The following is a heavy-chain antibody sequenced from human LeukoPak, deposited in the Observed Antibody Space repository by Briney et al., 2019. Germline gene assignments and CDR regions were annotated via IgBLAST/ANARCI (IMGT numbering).Heavy chain of an antibody. V-gene: IGHV3-23*01. CDR3: AKGILWFGESDFDY. J-gene: IGHJ4*02. Sequence: PGGPLRLSCAASGFTFSSYAMSWVRQAPGKGLEWVSAISGSGGSTYYADSVKGRFTISRDNSKNTLYLQMNSLRAEDTAVYYCAKGILWFGESDFDYWGQGTLVTVSS. D-gene: IGHD3-10*01. CDR2: ISGSGGST. CDR1: GFTFSSYA.